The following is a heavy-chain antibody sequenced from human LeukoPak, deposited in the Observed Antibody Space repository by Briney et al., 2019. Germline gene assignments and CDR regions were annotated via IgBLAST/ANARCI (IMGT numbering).Heavy chain of an antibody. CDR2: ISAYGGST. V-gene: IGHV3-64D*06. Sequence: GRSLRLSCSASGSIIRNYATHWVRPPPGKGLEYLSSISAYGGSTYYADSVKGRFTISRDNSRNTLYLQMSSLRAEDTAIYHCLKDLYKGDRSSWYYFHYWGQGTLVTVSS. CDR3: LKDLYKGDRSSWYYFHY. D-gene: IGHD6-13*01. J-gene: IGHJ4*02. CDR1: GSIIRNYA.